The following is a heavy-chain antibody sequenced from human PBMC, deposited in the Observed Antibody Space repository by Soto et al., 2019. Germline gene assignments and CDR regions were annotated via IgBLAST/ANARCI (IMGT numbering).Heavy chain of an antibody. V-gene: IGHV1-3*01. CDR2: INAGKGNT. CDR3: ARAPHCGGDCYSYNWFDP. J-gene: IGHJ5*02. Sequence: ASLKVSCKASGYTFNSYARLWVRQAPGQRLEWMGWINAGKGNTKYSQKFQGRVTITRDTSASTAYMELSSLRSEDTAVYYCARAPHCGGDCYSYNWFDPWGQGTLVTVS. CDR1: GYTFNSYA. D-gene: IGHD2-21*02.